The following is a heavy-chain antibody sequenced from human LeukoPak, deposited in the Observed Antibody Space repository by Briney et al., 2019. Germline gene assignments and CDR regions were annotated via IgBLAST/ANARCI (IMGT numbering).Heavy chain of an antibody. Sequence: ASVKVSCKASGYTFTGYYMHWVRQAPGQGLEWMGWINPNSGGTNYAQKFQGWVTMTRDTSISTAYMELSSLRSEDTAVYYCARDCGSGSYFYGMDVWGQGTTVTVSS. D-gene: IGHD3-10*01. J-gene: IGHJ6*02. V-gene: IGHV1-2*04. CDR1: GYTFTGYY. CDR2: INPNSGGT. CDR3: ARDCGSGSYFYGMDV.